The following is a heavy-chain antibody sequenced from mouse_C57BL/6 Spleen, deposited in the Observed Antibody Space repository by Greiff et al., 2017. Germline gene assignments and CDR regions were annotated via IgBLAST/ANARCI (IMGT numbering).Heavy chain of an antibody. CDR1: GYTFTSYW. J-gene: IGHJ4*01. CDR2: IDPSDSYT. D-gene: IGHD2-3*01. V-gene: IGHV1-50*01. Sequence: QVQLQQPGAELVKPGASVKLSCKASGYTFTSYWMQWVKQRPGQGLEWIGEIDPSDSYTNYNQKFKGKATLTVDTSSSTDYMQLSSLTSEDSAVYYCAGGVDGYYQGIFRDYWGQGTSVTVAS. CDR3: AGGVDGYYQGIFRDY.